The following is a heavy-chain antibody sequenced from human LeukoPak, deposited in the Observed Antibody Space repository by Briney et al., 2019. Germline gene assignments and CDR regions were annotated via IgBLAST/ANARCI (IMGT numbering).Heavy chain of an antibody. Sequence: SETLSLTCTVSGGSIRSDFWSWIRQPPGKGLEWIGYVYYSGSTNYNPSLKSRVTISVDTSKNQFSLKLSSVTAADTAVYYCALAAAYYDFWSGAFDIWGQGTMVTVSS. CDR2: VYYSGST. V-gene: IGHV4-59*01. CDR1: GGSIRSDF. D-gene: IGHD3-3*01. CDR3: ALAAAYYDFWSGAFDI. J-gene: IGHJ3*02.